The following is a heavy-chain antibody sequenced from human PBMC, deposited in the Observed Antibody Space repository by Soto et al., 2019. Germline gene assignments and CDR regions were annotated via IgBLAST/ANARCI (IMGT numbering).Heavy chain of an antibody. D-gene: IGHD3-22*01. CDR1: GYTFTGYA. CDR3: ARDFYDSSPYYYYGMDV. Sequence: ASVKVSCKASGYTFTGYAMHWVRQAPGQRLEWMGWINAGNGNTKYSQKFQGRVTITRDTSASTAYMELSSLRSEDTAVYYCARDFYDSSPYYYYGMDVWRQGTTVTAP. CDR2: INAGNGNT. V-gene: IGHV1-3*01. J-gene: IGHJ6*02.